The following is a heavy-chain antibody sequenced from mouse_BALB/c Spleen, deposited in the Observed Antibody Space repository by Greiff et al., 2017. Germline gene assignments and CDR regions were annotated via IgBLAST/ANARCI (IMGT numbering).Heavy chain of an antibody. J-gene: IGHJ4*01. D-gene: IGHD1-2*01. CDR3: ARDKDYGYFYAMDY. Sequence: EVMLVESGGGLVQPGGSLRLSCATSGFTFTDYYMSWVRQPPGKALEWLGFIRNKANGYTTEYSASVKGRFTISRDNSQSILYLQMNTLRAEDSATYYCARDKDYGYFYAMDYWGQGTSVTVSS. CDR2: IRNKANGYTT. CDR1: GFTFTDYY. V-gene: IGHV7-3*02.